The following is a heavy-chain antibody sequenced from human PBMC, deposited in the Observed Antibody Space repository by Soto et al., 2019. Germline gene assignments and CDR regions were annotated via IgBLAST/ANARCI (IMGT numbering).Heavy chain of an antibody. CDR1: GFTFSDYY. Sequence: GGSLRLSCAASGFTFSDYYMSWIRQAPGKGLDWVSNISSSDSGTYYADSVKGRFTISRDNAKNTLYLQMNSLRAEDTAVYYCAKDPWGTVTGAFDIWGQGTMVTVSS. V-gene: IGHV3-11*01. CDR3: AKDPWGTVTGAFDI. J-gene: IGHJ3*02. D-gene: IGHD4-17*01. CDR2: ISSSDSGT.